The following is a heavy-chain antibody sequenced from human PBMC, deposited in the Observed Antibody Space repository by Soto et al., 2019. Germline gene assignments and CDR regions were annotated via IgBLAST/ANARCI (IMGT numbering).Heavy chain of an antibody. CDR3: ARGLYSSGWYSWFDP. CDR1: GGSFSGYY. CDR2: INHRGST. V-gene: IGHV4-34*01. Sequence: QVQLQQWGAGLLKPSETLSLTCTVYGGSFSGYYWSWIRQPPGKGLEWIGEINHRGSTNYNPSLNSRVTMSVDPSKNQFSLKLISVTAADTAVYYCARGLYSSGWYSWFDPWGQGTLVTVSS. D-gene: IGHD6-19*01. J-gene: IGHJ5*02.